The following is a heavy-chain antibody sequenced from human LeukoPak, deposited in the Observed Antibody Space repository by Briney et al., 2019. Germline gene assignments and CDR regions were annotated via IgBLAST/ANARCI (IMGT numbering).Heavy chain of an antibody. D-gene: IGHD2-2*01. CDR1: GFTFSSYW. V-gene: IGHV3-7*01. J-gene: IGHJ5*02. CDR3: ARAAMRGIDWFDP. CDR2: IKQDGSEK. Sequence: GGSLRPSCAASGFTFSSYWMSWVRQAPGKGLEWVANIKQDGSEKYYVDSVKGRFTISRDNAKNSLYLQMNSLRAEDTAVYYCARAAMRGIDWFDPWGQGTLVTVSS.